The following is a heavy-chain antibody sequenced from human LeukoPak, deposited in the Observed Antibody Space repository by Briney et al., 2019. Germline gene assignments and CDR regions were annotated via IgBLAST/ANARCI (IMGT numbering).Heavy chain of an antibody. D-gene: IGHD3-16*01. Sequence: GESLKISCKGSGYSFTNYWIGWVRQMLGKGLEWMGIIYPGDSDTRYSPSFQGQVTISADKSINIAYLQWSSLKASDTAIYYCARGDRTFGGGSPVRCFDPWGQGTLVTVSS. CDR2: IYPGDSDT. J-gene: IGHJ5*02. V-gene: IGHV5-51*01. CDR1: GYSFTNYW. CDR3: ARGDRTFGGGSPVRCFDP.